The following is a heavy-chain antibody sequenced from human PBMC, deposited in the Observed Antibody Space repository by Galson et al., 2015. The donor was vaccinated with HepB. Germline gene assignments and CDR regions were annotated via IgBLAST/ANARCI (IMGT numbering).Heavy chain of an antibody. D-gene: IGHD6-13*01. CDR1: GFTFSSYA. J-gene: IGHJ4*02. CDR2: ISGSGGST. CDR3: AEGGGSSSWSALDY. V-gene: IGHV3-23*01. Sequence: SLRLSCAASGFTFSSYAMSWVRQAPGKGLEWVSAISGSGGSTYYADSVKGRFTISRDNSKNTLYLQMNSLRAEDTAVYYCAEGGGSSSWSALDYWGQGTLVTVSS.